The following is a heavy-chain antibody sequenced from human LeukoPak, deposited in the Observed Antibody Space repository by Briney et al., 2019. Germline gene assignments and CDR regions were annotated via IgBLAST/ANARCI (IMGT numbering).Heavy chain of an antibody. CDR2: IHRSGSP. D-gene: IGHD1-14*01. CDR3: AREILGGFNPGAY. CDR1: LDSTTSNF. V-gene: IGHV4/OR15-8*01. J-gene: IGHJ4*02. Sequence: SETLSLTCTVALDSTTSNFWRWVRQPPGKGLEWIGEIHRSGSPNYNPSLQSRVTISIDRSRNQIALELSSVTAADTAVYYCAREILGGFNPGAYWGQGTLVTVSS.